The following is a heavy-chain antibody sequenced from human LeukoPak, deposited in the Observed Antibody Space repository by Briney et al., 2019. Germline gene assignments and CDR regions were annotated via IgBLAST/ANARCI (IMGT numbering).Heavy chain of an antibody. CDR3: AKARVPVVPAAVGY. CDR1: GFTFSSYA. Sequence: PGGSLRLSCAASGFTFSSYAMSWVRHAPGMGLEWVSAISGSGGSTYYADSVRGRFTISRDNSKNTLYLQMNSLRAEDTAVYYCAKARVPVVPAAVGYWGQGTLVTVSS. CDR2: ISGSGGST. D-gene: IGHD2-2*01. V-gene: IGHV3-23*01. J-gene: IGHJ4*02.